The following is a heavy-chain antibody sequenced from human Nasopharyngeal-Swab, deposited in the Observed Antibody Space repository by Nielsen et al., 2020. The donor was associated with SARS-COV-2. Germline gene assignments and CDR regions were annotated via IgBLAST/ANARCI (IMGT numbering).Heavy chain of an antibody. J-gene: IGHJ4*02. V-gene: IGHV1-46*01. CDR3: ARVSLDSGIVVVIGAGVDY. Sequence: ASVKVSCKASGYTFTSYYMHWVRQAPGQGLEWMGIINPSGGSTSYAQKFQGRVTMTRDTSTSTVYMELSSLRAEDTAVYYCARVSLDSGIVVVIGAGVDYWGQGTLVTVSS. CDR2: INPSGGST. D-gene: IGHD3-22*01. CDR1: GYTFTSYY.